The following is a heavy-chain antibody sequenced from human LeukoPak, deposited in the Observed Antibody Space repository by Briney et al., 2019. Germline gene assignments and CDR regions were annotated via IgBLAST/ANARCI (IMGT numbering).Heavy chain of an antibody. V-gene: IGHV3-21*04. D-gene: IGHD2-15*01. J-gene: IGHJ5*02. CDR2: ITSSSSYI. Sequence: GGSLRLSCAASGFTFSSYNMNWVRQAPGKGLEWVSSITSSSSYIYYADSVKGRFTISRDNSKNTLYLQMNSLRAEDTAVYYCAKGGLVVAAYNWFDPWGQGTLVTVSS. CDR3: AKGGLVVAAYNWFDP. CDR1: GFTFSSYN.